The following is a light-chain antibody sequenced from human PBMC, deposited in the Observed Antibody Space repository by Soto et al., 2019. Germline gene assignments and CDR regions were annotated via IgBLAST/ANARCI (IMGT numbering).Light chain of an antibody. Sequence: DIQMTQSPSTLSASVGDRVTITCRASQSISTWLAWYQQKPGKAPKLLIYKASSLESGVPSRFSGSGSGTEFTLTISSLQTDDSATYYCQQYNSYSTFGQGTKLEIQ. CDR2: KAS. J-gene: IGKJ2*01. V-gene: IGKV1-5*03. CDR3: QQYNSYST. CDR1: QSISTW.